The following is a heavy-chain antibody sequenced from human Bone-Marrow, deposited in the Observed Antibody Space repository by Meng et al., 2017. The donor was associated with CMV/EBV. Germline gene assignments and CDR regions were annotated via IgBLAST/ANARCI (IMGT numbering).Heavy chain of an antibody. V-gene: IGHV3-11*04. J-gene: IGHJ4*02. CDR1: GGSISSSSYY. CDR2: ISHTGTTI. CDR3: STSRVFDY. Sequence: GGSLRLSCTVSGGSISSSSYYWGWIRQAPGKEPEWVSSISHTGTTIFYADSVKGRFTVSRDNARTSLYLEMNSLRAEDTAVYYCSTSRVFDYWGQGTLVTVSS.